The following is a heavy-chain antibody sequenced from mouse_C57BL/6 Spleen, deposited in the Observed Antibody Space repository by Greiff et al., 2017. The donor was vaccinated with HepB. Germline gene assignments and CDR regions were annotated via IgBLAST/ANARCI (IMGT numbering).Heavy chain of an antibody. D-gene: IGHD2-5*01. CDR3: ARSTYYSNYAKDYYAMDY. Sequence: VQLQQPGAELVRPGSSVKLSCKASGYTFTSYWMHWVKQRPIQGLEWIGNIDPSDSETHYNQKFKDKATLTVDKSSSTAYMKLSSLTSEDSAVYYCARSTYYSNYAKDYYAMDYWGQGTSVTVSS. CDR2: IDPSDSET. J-gene: IGHJ4*01. CDR1: GYTFTSYW. V-gene: IGHV1-52*01.